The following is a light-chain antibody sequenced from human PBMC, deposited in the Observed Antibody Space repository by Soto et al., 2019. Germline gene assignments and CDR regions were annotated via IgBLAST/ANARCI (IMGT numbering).Light chain of an antibody. V-gene: IGKV1-5*03. CDR2: KAS. J-gene: IGKJ1*01. Sequence: DIQMTQSPSTLSASIGDRVTISCRASQSINTWLAWYQQKPGKAPKLLIYKASTLEGGVPSRFSGSGSGTEFTLTISGLQPDDFATYYCQQYRGAFGPGTKVGIK. CDR1: QSINTW. CDR3: QQYRGA.